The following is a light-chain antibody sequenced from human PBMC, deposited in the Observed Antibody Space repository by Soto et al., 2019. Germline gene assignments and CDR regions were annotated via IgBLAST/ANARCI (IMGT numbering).Light chain of an antibody. CDR1: QSVTSRY. Sequence: ESVLTQSPVTLSFSPGEGATLSCSASQSVTSRYLAWYQQKPGQAPRLLFFGASIRDTGIPDRFSGSGSGTAFTLTISGLQPEDFATYYCQQLNSYPLFGGGTKV. CDR3: QQLNSYPL. J-gene: IGKJ4*01. V-gene: IGKV3D-20*02. CDR2: GAS.